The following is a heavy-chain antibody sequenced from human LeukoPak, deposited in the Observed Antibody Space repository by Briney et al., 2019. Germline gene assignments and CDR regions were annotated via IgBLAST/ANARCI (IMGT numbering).Heavy chain of an antibody. CDR3: TTGKIYCSTTSCSDDY. Sequence: GASVKVSCKASGGTFSSYAISWVRQAPGQGLEWMGGIIPIFGTANYAQKFQGRVTMTEDTSTDTAYMELSSLRSDDTAVYYCTTGKIYCSTTSCSDDYWGQGTLVTVSS. D-gene: IGHD2-2*01. J-gene: IGHJ4*02. CDR1: GGTFSSYA. V-gene: IGHV1-69*06. CDR2: IIPIFGTA.